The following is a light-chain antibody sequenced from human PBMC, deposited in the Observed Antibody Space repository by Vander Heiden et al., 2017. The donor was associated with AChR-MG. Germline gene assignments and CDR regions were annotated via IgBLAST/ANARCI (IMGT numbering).Light chain of an antibody. CDR2: DNN. Sequence: QSVLTHPPSVSAAPGQKVTISCSGSTSNIGKQFVSWYQKLPGTAPKLLIYDNNKRPSGIPDRFSGSKSGTSATLGITGLQTGDEADYYCGTWDSSLSAWVFGGGTKLSVL. CDR1: TSNIGKQF. V-gene: IGLV1-51*01. J-gene: IGLJ3*02. CDR3: GTWDSSLSAWV.